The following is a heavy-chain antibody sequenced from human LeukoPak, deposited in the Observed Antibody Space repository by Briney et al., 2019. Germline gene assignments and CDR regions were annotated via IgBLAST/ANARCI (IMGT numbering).Heavy chain of an antibody. D-gene: IGHD1-26*01. V-gene: IGHV3-11*04. CDR3: GTLGVMWEIDY. CDR1: GFTFSDYY. J-gene: IGHJ4*02. CDR2: ISSSGSTI. Sequence: GGSLRLSCAASGFTFSDYYMSWLRQAPGKGLEWVSYISSSGSTIYYADSVKGRFTISRDNAKNSLYLQMNSLRAEDTAVYYCGTLGVMWEIDYWGQGALVTVSS.